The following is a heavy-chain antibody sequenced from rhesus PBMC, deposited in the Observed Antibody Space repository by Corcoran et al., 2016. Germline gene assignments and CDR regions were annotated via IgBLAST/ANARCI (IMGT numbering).Heavy chain of an antibody. CDR1: GGSISGSY. Sequence: QVQLQESGPGLVKPSETLSLTCSVSGGSISGSYWNWLRQPPGKGLEWIGYFGVSSGSTYYNTCLKSRVTISTDTSKNQFSLKLSSVTAADTAVYYCARKGWGGPFDYWGQGVLVTVSS. J-gene: IGHJ4*01. D-gene: IGHD3-34*01. V-gene: IGHV4-165*02. CDR2: FGVSSGST. CDR3: ARKGWGGPFDY.